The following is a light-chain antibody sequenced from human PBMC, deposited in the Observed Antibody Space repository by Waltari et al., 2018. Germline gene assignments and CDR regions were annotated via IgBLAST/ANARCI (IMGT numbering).Light chain of an antibody. Sequence: QSVLTQPPSASGTPGQRVPISCSGRGSNIGSNTVNWYQPLPGTAPKLLIYSNNQRPSGVPDRFSGSKSGTSASLAISGLQSEDEADYYCAAWDDSLNGVVFGGGTKLTVL. CDR2: SNN. CDR3: AAWDDSLNGVV. V-gene: IGLV1-44*01. J-gene: IGLJ2*01. CDR1: GSNIGSNT.